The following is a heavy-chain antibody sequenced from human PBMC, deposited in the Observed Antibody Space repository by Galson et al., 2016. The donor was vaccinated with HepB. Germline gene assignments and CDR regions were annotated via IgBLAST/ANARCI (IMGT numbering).Heavy chain of an antibody. V-gene: IGHV3-23*01. Sequence: SLRLSCAVSRFTFGSYAMSWVRQAPGKGLEWVSSISDNAGSTYYADSVKGRFTISRDNSKNTLYLQMNSLRAEDTAVYYCAKDKTELRYFDWQSFGAFHMWGQGTMVTVS. CDR3: AKDKTELRYFDWQSFGAFHM. CDR2: ISDNAGST. J-gene: IGHJ3*02. CDR1: RFTFGSYA. D-gene: IGHD3-9*01.